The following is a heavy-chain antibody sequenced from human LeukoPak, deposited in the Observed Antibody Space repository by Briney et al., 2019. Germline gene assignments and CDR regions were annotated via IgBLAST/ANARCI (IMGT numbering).Heavy chain of an antibody. J-gene: IGHJ5*02. D-gene: IGHD3-10*01. CDR1: GFSFRTYW. V-gene: IGHV3-7*01. Sequence: GGSLRLSCTASGFSFRTYWMSWVRQAPGKGLEWVANIKQDGSEKYYVDSVKGRFTISRDNAKNSLYLQMNSLRAEDTAVYYCARDRRWFGRGFDPWGQGTLVTVSS. CDR2: IKQDGSEK. CDR3: ARDRRWFGRGFDP.